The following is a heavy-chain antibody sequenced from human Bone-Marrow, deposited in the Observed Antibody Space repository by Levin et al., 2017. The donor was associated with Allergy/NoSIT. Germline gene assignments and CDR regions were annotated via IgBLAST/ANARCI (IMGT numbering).Heavy chain of an antibody. CDR3: ARELRNYYDSSYGAFDI. CDR1: GGSISSYY. J-gene: IGHJ3*02. CDR2: IYYSGST. Sequence: SETLSLTCTVSGGSISSYYWSWIRQPPGKGLEWIGYIYYSGSTNYNPSLKSRVTISVDTSKNQFSLKLSSVTAADTAVYYCARELRNYYDSSYGAFDIWGQGTMVTVSS. V-gene: IGHV4-59*01. D-gene: IGHD3-22*01.